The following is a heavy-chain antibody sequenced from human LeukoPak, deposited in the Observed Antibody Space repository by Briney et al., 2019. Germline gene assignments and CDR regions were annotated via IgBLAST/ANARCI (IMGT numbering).Heavy chain of an antibody. CDR3: AKGLYSSSSYFDY. CDR2: ISGSGGST. Sequence: GGSLRLSCAASGFTFSSYARSWVRQAPGKGLEWVSGISGSGGSTYYADSVKGRFTISRDNSKNTLYLQMNSPRAEDTAVYYCAKGLYSSSSYFDYWGQGTLVTVSS. J-gene: IGHJ4*02. CDR1: GFTFSSYA. D-gene: IGHD6-6*01. V-gene: IGHV3-23*01.